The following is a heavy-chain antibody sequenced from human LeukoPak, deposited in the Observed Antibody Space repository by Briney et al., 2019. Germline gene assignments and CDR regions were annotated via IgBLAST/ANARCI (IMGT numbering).Heavy chain of an antibody. CDR2: IIPIFGTA. V-gene: IGHV1-69*05. CDR3: ARDWYSSSSPAGYMDV. D-gene: IGHD6-6*01. J-gene: IGHJ6*03. Sequence: SVKVSCKASGGTFSSYAISWVRQAPGQGLEWMGGIIPIFGTANYAQKFQGRVTITTDESTSTAYMELSSLRSEDTAVYYCARDWYSSSSPAGYMDVWGKGTTVTVSS. CDR1: GGTFSSYA.